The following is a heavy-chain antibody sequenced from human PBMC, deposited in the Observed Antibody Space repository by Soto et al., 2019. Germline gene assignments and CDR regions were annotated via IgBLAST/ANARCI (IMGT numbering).Heavy chain of an antibody. D-gene: IGHD3-9*01. CDR2: ISYDGSNK. CDR1: GFTFSSYG. Sequence: GGSLRLSCAASGFTFSSYGMHWVRQAPGTGLEWVAVISYDGSNKYYADSVKGRFTISRDNSKNTLYLQMNSLRAEDTAVYYCAKDPSLLRYFDWLTYYFDYWGQGTLVTVSS. J-gene: IGHJ4*02. CDR3: AKDPSLLRYFDWLTYYFDY. V-gene: IGHV3-30*18.